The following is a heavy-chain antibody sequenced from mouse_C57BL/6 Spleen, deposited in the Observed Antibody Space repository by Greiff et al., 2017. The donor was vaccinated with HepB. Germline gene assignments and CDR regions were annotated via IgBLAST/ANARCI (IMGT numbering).Heavy chain of an antibody. Sequence: EVMLVESGGGLVQSGRSLRLSCATSGFTFSDFYMEWVRQAPGKGLEWIAASRNKANDYTTEYSASVKGRFIVSRDTSQSILYLQMNALRAEDTAIYYCARDPHYGSLDYWGQGTSVTVSS. D-gene: IGHD1-1*01. V-gene: IGHV7-1*01. CDR2: SRNKANDYTT. J-gene: IGHJ4*01. CDR3: ARDPHYGSLDY. CDR1: GFTFSDFY.